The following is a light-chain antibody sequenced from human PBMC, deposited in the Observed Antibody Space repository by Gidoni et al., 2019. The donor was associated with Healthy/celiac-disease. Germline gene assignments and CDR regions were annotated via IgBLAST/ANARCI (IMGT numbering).Light chain of an antibody. Sequence: QSALTQPRSVYGSPGQSVTISCTGTSSDVGGYNYVSWYQQHQGKAPKLMIYDVSKRPSGVPDRFSGSKSGNTASLTISGLQAEDEADYYCCSYAGSYTLVFGGGTKLTVL. CDR1: SSDVGGYNY. CDR2: DVS. V-gene: IGLV2-11*01. CDR3: CSYAGSYTLV. J-gene: IGLJ2*01.